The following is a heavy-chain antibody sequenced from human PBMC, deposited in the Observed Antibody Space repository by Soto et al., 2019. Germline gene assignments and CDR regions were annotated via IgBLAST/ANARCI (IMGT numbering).Heavy chain of an antibody. V-gene: IGHV3-64*02. CDR2: ISSNVFST. Sequence: PXGSLRLSFAASGFTVTNYSFCWVRQAPGKGLEYVSAISSNVFSTYYADSVRGRFTISRDNSKNTVYLQMGSLRAEDTAVYYCARGNEIAYLHFGMDVCGRGTTVTVSS. CDR1: GFTVTNYS. D-gene: IGHD2-21*01. CDR3: ARGNEIAYLHFGMDV. J-gene: IGHJ6*02.